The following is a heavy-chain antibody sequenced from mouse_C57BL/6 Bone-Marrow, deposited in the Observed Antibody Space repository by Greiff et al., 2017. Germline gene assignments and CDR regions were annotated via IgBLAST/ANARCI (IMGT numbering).Heavy chain of an antibody. CDR3: ARGTVVAKGY. CDR1: GYTFTSYT. Sequence: VQLQQSGAELARPGASVKMSCKASGYTFTSYTMHWVKQRPGQGLEWIGYINPSSGYTKYNQKFKDKATLTADKSSSTAYMQLSSLTSEDSAVYYCARGTVVAKGYWGQGTTLTVSS. CDR2: INPSSGYT. V-gene: IGHV1-4*01. J-gene: IGHJ2*01. D-gene: IGHD1-1*01.